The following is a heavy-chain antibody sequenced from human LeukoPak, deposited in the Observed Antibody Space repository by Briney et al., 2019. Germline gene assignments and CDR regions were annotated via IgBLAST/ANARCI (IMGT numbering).Heavy chain of an antibody. CDR2: ILPFVDIT. CDR1: EGTFNIYA. CDR3: ARCKMRPSAREYFDS. J-gene: IGHJ4*02. D-gene: IGHD1-26*01. V-gene: IGHV1-69*04. Sequence: ASVKVSCKAAEGTFNIYAFSWVRQAPGQGLEWMGRILPFVDITNYAQRFQGRLTITADKTTSTASMELSSLNSEDTAFYYCARCKMRPSAREYFDSWGQGTLVTVSS.